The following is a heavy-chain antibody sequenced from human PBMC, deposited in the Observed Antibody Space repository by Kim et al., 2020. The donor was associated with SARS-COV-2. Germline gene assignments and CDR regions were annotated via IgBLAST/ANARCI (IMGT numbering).Heavy chain of an antibody. Sequence: GGSLRLSCAASGFTFSSYAMHWVRQAPGKGLEWVAVISYDGSNKYYADSVKGRFTISRDNSKNTLYLQMNSLRAEDTAVYYCARDRGYCSGGSCYGAVIFYFDYWGQGTLVTVSS. CDR1: GFTFSSYA. CDR2: ISYDGSNK. D-gene: IGHD2-15*01. J-gene: IGHJ4*02. V-gene: IGHV3-30*04. CDR3: ARDRGYCSGGSCYGAVIFYFDY.